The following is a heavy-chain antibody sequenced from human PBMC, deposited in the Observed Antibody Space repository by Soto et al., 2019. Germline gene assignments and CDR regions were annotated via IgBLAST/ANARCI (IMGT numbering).Heavy chain of an antibody. J-gene: IGHJ4*02. CDR2: INHSGST. CDR3: ARGVWWELRSLDY. Sequence: SDTLSLTCAVSGGSFIGYYWSWIRQPPWKGLEWIGEINHSGSTNYNPSLKSRVTISVDTSKNQFSLKLSSVTAADTAVYYCARGVWWELRSLDYWGQGTLVTVSS. D-gene: IGHD1-26*01. V-gene: IGHV4-34*01. CDR1: GGSFIGYY.